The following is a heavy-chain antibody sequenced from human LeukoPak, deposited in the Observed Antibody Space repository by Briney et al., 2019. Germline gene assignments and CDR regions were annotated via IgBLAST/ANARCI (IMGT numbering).Heavy chain of an antibody. D-gene: IGHD4-11*01. J-gene: IGHJ4*02. V-gene: IGHV3-11*04. Sequence: GGSLRLSCAASGFTFSDYYMSWIRQAPGKGLEWVSYISSSGSTIYYADSVKGRFTFTRDNAKNSLYLQMNSLRAEDTAVYYCARDNSYSNYYFDYGGQGTLVTVSS. CDR1: GFTFSDYY. CDR2: ISSSGSTI. CDR3: ARDNSYSNYYFDY.